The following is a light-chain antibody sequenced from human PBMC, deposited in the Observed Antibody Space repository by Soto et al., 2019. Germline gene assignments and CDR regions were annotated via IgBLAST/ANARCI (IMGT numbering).Light chain of an antibody. V-gene: IGLV2-14*01. CDR3: SSCTSSSTGV. Sequence: QSLLTQPAPVSGAPGQSITISCPWTSRYVGGYTYVSWYQQHPGKAPKLMIYDVSNRPSGVSNRFSGSKSGNTASLTISGLQAEDEADYYCSSCTSSSTGVFGTGTKVTVL. J-gene: IGLJ1*01. CDR2: DVS. CDR1: SRYVGGYTY.